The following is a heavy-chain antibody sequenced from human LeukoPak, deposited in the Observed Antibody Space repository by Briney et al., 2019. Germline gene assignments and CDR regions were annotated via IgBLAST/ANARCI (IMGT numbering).Heavy chain of an antibody. CDR1: GFTLNTYA. J-gene: IGHJ4*02. V-gene: IGHV3-23*01. CDR2: ISGSGKNT. D-gene: IGHD1-26*01. CDR3: AKGREAYSGSYTPFDS. Sequence: GGSLRLSCAASGFTLNTYAMNWVRQAPGKGLECVSTISGSGKNTYYTDSVKGRFTISRDSSKNTLYLQMNSLRAEDTAVYFCAKGREAYSGSYTPFDSWGQGTLVTVSS.